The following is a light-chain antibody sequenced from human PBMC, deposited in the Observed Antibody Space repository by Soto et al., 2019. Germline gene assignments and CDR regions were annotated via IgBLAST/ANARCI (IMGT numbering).Light chain of an antibody. V-gene: IGKV1-9*01. CDR1: QGISSY. J-gene: IGKJ2*01. CDR2: AAS. Sequence: IQLTQSPPSLSACVGDRVTITCRASQGISSYLAWYQQKPGKAPKLLVYAASALQSGVPPRFSGSGSGTYFTVTIRSPDPEDFGTHLCQRLFSSPVTFGQGTKVDIK. CDR3: QRLFSSPVT.